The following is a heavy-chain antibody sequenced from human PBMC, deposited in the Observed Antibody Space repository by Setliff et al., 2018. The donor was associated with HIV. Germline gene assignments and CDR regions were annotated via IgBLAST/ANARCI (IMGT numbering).Heavy chain of an antibody. J-gene: IGHJ5*02. CDR1: GGSISRHTYN. V-gene: IGHV4-39*01. D-gene: IGHD3-10*01. CDR2: IDSSGST. Sequence: NPSETLSLTCTVSGGSISRHTYNGGWIRKPPGKGLEWLGIIDSSGSTYYNPSLKSRLTISVDTSKNQFSLELSSVTAAETAVYYCARPNWFGGLSSGNWFDPWGQGTLVTVSS. CDR3: ARPNWFGGLSSGNWFDP.